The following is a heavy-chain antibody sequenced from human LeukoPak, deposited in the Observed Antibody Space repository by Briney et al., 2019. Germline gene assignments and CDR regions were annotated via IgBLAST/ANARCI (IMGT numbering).Heavy chain of an antibody. V-gene: IGHV3-23*01. Sequence: GGSLRLSCAASGFTFSSYAMSWVRQAPGKGLEWVSAISGSGGSTYYADSVKGRFTISRDNSKNTLYLQMNSLRAEDTAVYYCAKASILGIVGAAASYYYYGMDVWGQGTTVTVSS. J-gene: IGHJ6*02. CDR3: AKASILGIVGAAASYYYYGMDV. CDR2: ISGSGGST. D-gene: IGHD1-26*01. CDR1: GFTFSSYA.